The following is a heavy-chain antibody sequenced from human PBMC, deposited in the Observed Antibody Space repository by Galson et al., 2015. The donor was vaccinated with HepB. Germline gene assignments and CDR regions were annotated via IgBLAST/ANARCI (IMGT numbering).Heavy chain of an antibody. D-gene: IGHD2-21*02. Sequence: SLRLSCAASGFTFSSYAMSWVRQVPEKGLEWVSSISGSDGSTYYTDSVKGRFIIYRDNSKNTVYLQMNSLRADDTAIYYCAKEPPYCGGDCYSVSDVWGQGTLVTVSS. J-gene: IGHJ4*02. CDR3: AKEPPYCGGDCYSVSDV. CDR1: GFTFSSYA. CDR2: ISGSDGST. V-gene: IGHV3-23*01.